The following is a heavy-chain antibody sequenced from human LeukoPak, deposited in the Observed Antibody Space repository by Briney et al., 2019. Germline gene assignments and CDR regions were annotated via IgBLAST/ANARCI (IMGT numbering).Heavy chain of an antibody. Sequence: PSETLSLTCTVSGGSISSGGYFWSWIRQHPGKGLEWIGYIYYSGSTYYNPSLKSRVTISVDTSKNQFSLKLSSVTAADTAVYYCARLLRDGYNYFDYWGQGTLVTVSS. V-gene: IGHV4-31*03. CDR2: IYYSGST. CDR3: ARLLRDGYNYFDY. D-gene: IGHD5-24*01. CDR1: GGSISSGGYF. J-gene: IGHJ4*02.